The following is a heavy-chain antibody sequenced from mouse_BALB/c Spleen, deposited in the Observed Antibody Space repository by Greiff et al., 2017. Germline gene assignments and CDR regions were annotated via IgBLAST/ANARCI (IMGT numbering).Heavy chain of an antibody. D-gene: IGHD3-3*01. CDR3: ARDLGAY. Sequence: EVKLMESGGGLVQPGGSRKLSCAASGFTFSDYGMAWVRQAPGKGPEWVAFISNLAYSIYYADTVTGRFTISRENAKNTLYLEMSSLRSEDTAMYYCARDLGAYWGQGTLVTVSA. CDR1: GFTFSDYG. V-gene: IGHV5-15*02. J-gene: IGHJ3*01. CDR2: ISNLAYSI.